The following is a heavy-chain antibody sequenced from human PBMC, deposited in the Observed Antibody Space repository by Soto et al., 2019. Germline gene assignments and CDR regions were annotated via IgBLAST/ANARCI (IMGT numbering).Heavy chain of an antibody. V-gene: IGHV3-33*01. D-gene: IGHD6-19*01. CDR1: GLTFSSYG. J-gene: IGHJ4*02. CDR2: IWYDGSNK. CDR3: ARDLGRLYSSGWYEVQYYFDY. Sequence: GGSLRLSCAASGLTFSSYGMHWVRQAPGKGLEWVAVIWYDGSNKYYADSVKGRFTISRDNSKNTLYLQMNSLRAEDTAVYYCARDLGRLYSSGWYEVQYYFDYWGQGTLVTVSS.